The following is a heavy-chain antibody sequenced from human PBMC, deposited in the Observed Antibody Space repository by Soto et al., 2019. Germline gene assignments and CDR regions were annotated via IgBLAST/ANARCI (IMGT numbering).Heavy chain of an antibody. J-gene: IGHJ4*02. D-gene: IGHD3-3*02. CDR2: IYTGDGT. Sequence: HPGGSLRLSCAASGFTVSSNYMSWVRQAPGKGLEWVSVIYTGDGTYYADSVKGRFTISRDNSKNTLYLQMNSLRAEDTAVYYCARGQLLAVRWGQGTLVTVSS. CDR3: ARGQLLAVR. V-gene: IGHV3-66*01. CDR1: GFTVSSNY.